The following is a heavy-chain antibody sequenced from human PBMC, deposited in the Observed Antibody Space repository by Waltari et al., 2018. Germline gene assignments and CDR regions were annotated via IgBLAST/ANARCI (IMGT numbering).Heavy chain of an antibody. Sequence: EVQLVESGGGLVQPGVSLRLSCAASGFPFSNNWMTWVRQAPGKGLEWVDNRDQDGSEKYSVESVKGRFTISRDNAKNSLYLQLNSLRADDTAVYYCTRGGDDSSWYWRNWGQGTLVTVSS. CDR3: TRGGDDSSWYWRN. J-gene: IGHJ4*02. V-gene: IGHV3-7*01. D-gene: IGHD6-13*01. CDR1: GFPFSNNW. CDR2: RDQDGSEK.